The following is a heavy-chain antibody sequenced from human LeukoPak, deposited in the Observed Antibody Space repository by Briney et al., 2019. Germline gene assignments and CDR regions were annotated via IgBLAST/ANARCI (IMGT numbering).Heavy chain of an antibody. Sequence: ASVKVSCKASGYTFTSYFIHWLRQAPGQGLEWMGIINPSGGNTDYAQKFQGRVTMTRDTSTSTVYMVLSSLRSEDTAVYYCARAYYYDGSGYLHYFDLWGQGTLVTVSS. CDR2: INPSGGNT. D-gene: IGHD3-22*01. CDR1: GYTFTSYF. V-gene: IGHV1-46*01. CDR3: ARAYYYDGSGYLHYFDL. J-gene: IGHJ4*02.